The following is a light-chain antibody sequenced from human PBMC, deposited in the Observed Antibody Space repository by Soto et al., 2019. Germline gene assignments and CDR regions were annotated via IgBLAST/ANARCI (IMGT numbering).Light chain of an antibody. V-gene: IGKV1-6*01. J-gene: IGKJ1*01. Sequence: IQMIQSPSSLSASVGDRVTITCRASQGIRRELAWYQQKPGKSPNLLIYAASTLQCGGPSRVSGSGSSTDVTLTINSLQPEDFATYYCLHDYNYPRTFGQGTKVDIK. CDR1: QGIRRE. CDR2: AAS. CDR3: LHDYNYPRT.